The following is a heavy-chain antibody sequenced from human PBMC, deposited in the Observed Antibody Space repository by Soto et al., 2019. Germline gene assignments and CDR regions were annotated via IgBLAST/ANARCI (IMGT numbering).Heavy chain of an antibody. J-gene: IGHJ4*02. D-gene: IGHD6-19*01. CDR1: GDTFSTYG. CDR2: VIPILDTA. V-gene: IGHV1-69*04. Sequence: VQLVPSGSEVKKPGSSVKVSCRASGDTFSTYGINWVRQAPGQGLEWMGRVIPILDTANYAQKFQGRVTIIADKSTTTAYMELSSLRSDDTAVYFCARDAGSGWSDLDYWGQGTLVTVSS. CDR3: ARDAGSGWSDLDY.